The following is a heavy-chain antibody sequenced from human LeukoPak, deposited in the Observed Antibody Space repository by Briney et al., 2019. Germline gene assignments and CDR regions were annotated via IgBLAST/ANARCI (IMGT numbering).Heavy chain of an antibody. D-gene: IGHD3-22*01. CDR1: GGSFGGYY. CDR2: INHSGST. J-gene: IGHJ4*02. Sequence: SETLSLTCAVYGGSFGGYYWSWIRQPPGKGLEWIGEINHSGSTNYNPSLKSRVTISVDTSKNQFSLKLSSVTAADTAVYYCARERPLRGYYDSSGYYGDWGQGTLVTVSS. CDR3: ARERPLRGYYDSSGYYGD. V-gene: IGHV4-34*01.